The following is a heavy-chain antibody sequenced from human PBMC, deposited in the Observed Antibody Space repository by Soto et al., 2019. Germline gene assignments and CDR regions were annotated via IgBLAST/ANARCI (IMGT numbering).Heavy chain of an antibody. CDR2: ISYDGSNK. V-gene: IGHV3-30*18. CDR3: AKDPGLDGYSYFDY. CDR1: VFTXRSDG. D-gene: IGHD4-4*01. J-gene: IGHJ4*02. Sequence: PRGSLRLSCAASVFTXRSDGMHWVRQXPGKGLEWVAVISYDGSNKYYADSVKGRFTISRDNSKNTLYLQMNSLRAEDTAVYYCAKDPGLDGYSYFDYWGQGTLVTVS.